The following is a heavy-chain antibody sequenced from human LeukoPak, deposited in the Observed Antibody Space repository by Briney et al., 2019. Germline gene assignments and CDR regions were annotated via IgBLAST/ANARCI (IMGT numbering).Heavy chain of an antibody. Sequence: GGSLRLSWAASGFTFSNAWMSWVRQAPGKGLEWVGRIKSKTEDETTDYTAPVKGRFTISRDDSKNTLYLQMNSLKMEDTAVYSCTTDAAYYYDSSGYYQAYWGQGTLVTVSS. V-gene: IGHV3-15*01. D-gene: IGHD3-22*01. J-gene: IGHJ4*02. CDR2: IKSKTEDETT. CDR3: TTDAAYYYDSSGYYQAY. CDR1: GFTFSNAW.